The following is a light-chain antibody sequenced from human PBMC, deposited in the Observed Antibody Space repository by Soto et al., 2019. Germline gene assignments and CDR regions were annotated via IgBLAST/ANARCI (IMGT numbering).Light chain of an antibody. Sequence: EIVMTQSPATLSVSPGETVTLSCRASQSISSHLAWYQQRPGQGPRLLIHDASARATAIHARFSASGSGTEFTLTISSLQSEDVAVYYCHQYHYVWTFGQGTKVEIK. CDR2: DAS. CDR3: HQYHYVWT. CDR1: QSISSH. J-gene: IGKJ1*01. V-gene: IGKV3-15*01.